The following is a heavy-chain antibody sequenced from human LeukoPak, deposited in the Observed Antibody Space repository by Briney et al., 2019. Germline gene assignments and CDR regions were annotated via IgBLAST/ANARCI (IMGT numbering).Heavy chain of an antibody. D-gene: IGHD6-19*01. J-gene: IGHJ4*02. CDR3: AKGGREYSSGWFYRYYFDY. V-gene: IGHV3-23*01. Sequence: GGSLRLSCAASGFTFDDYGMSWVRQAPGKGLEWVSGISGSGGSTSYADSVKGRFTTSGDNSKNTLYLQMNSLRAEDTAVYYCAKGGREYSSGWFYRYYFDYWGQGTLVTVSS. CDR1: GFTFDDYG. CDR2: ISGSGGST.